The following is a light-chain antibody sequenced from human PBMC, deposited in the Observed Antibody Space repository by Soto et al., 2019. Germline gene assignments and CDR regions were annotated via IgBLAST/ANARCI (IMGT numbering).Light chain of an antibody. CDR2: GAS. CDR3: QQFGSSPPYT. CDR1: QSVSSTF. J-gene: IGKJ2*01. V-gene: IGKV3-20*01. Sequence: EIALTQSPGTLSLSPGERATLSCRASQSVSSTFLAWYQQNPGQAPRLLTYGASSRATGIPDRFSGSGSGTDFTLTISRLEPEDFAVYYCQQFGSSPPYTFGQGTKVEIK.